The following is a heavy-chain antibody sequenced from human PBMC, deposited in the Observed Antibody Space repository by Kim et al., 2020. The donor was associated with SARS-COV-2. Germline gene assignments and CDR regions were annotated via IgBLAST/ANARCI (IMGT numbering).Heavy chain of an antibody. Sequence: GGSLRLSCAASGFTFSNYGMHWVRQAPGKGLEWVAVTSYNGNKKYYADSVKGRFTISRDNSKNTLYLEMNSLRAEDTAVYYCANGPHSAVILSYSDYWGQGTVVTVSP. CDR2: TSYNGNKK. J-gene: IGHJ4*02. V-gene: IGHV3-30*18. CDR3: ANGPHSAVILSYSDY. CDR1: GFTFSNYG.